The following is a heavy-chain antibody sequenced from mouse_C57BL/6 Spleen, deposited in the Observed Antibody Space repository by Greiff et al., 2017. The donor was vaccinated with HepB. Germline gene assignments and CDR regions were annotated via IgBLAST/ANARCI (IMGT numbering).Heavy chain of an antibody. CDR1: GFNIKDYY. J-gene: IGHJ4*01. Sequence: VQLQQSGAELVRPGASVKLSCTASGFNIKDYYMHWVKQRPEQGLEWIGRIDPEDGDTEYAPKFQGKATMTADTSSNTAYLQLSSLTSEDTAVYYCTTGRFYDGYAMDYWGRGTSVTVSS. CDR2: IDPEDGDT. CDR3: TTGRFYDGYAMDY. D-gene: IGHD2-3*01. V-gene: IGHV14-1*01.